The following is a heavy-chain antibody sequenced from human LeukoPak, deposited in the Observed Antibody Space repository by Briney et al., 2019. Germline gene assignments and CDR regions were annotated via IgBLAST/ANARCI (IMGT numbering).Heavy chain of an antibody. CDR3: GRRGGWSSTRGSPLDY. CDR2: IYPGDSDT. V-gene: IGHV5-51*01. D-gene: IGHD2-2*01. J-gene: IGHJ4*02. CDR1: GYSFTSYW. Sequence: GESLKISCKGSGYSFTSYWIGWVRQMPGKGLEWMGIIYPGDSDTRYSPSFQGQVTISADKSLSTAYLQWSSLKASDTAMYYCGRRGGWSSTRGSPLDYWAKGTRVTVPS.